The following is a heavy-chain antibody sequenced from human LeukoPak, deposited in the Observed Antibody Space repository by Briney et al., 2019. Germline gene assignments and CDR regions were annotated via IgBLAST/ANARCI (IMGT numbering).Heavy chain of an antibody. D-gene: IGHD2-21*02. CDR2: ISAYNGNT. Sequence: ASVKVSCKASGYTFTNYGISWVRQAPGQGLEWMGWISAYNGNTKYAQKLQGRVTMTTDTSTSTAYMELRSLRSDDTAVYYCARDLLSSRPTDNYCGGDCLAFDYWGQGTLVTVSS. V-gene: IGHV1-18*01. CDR3: ARDLLSSRPTDNYCGGDCLAFDY. J-gene: IGHJ4*02. CDR1: GYTFTNYG.